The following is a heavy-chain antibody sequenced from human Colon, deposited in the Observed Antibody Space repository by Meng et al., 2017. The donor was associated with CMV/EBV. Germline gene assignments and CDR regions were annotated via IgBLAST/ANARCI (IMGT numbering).Heavy chain of an antibody. Sequence: SETLSLTCTVSGGSISSYYWSWIWQPPGKGLEWIGYIYYSGSTNYNPSLKSRVTISVDTSKNQFSLKLSSVTAADTAVYYCARAFSGYDSYYYYGMDVWGQGTTVTVSS. J-gene: IGHJ6*02. CDR3: ARAFSGYDSYYYYGMDV. D-gene: IGHD5-12*01. CDR1: GGSISSYY. V-gene: IGHV4-59*01. CDR2: IYYSGST.